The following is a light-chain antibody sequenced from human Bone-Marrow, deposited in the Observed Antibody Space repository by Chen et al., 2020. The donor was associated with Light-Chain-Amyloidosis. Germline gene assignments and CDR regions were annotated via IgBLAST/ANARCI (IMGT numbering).Light chain of an antibody. J-gene: IGLJ3*02. CDR2: DDS. CDR1: NIGSTS. V-gene: IGLV3-21*02. Sequence: SYVLTQPFSVSVAPGQTAQSVCGGNNIGSTSVHWYQQTPGQAPLLVVYDDSDRPSGIPERLSGSNSGNTATLTISRVEAGDEADYYCQVWDRSSDRPVFGGGTKLTVL. CDR3: QVWDRSSDRPV.